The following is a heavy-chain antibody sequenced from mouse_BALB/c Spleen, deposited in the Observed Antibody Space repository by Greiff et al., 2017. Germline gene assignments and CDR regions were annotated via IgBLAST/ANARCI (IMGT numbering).Heavy chain of an antibody. D-gene: IGHD2-10*01. Sequence: VQLKESGGGLVQPGGSLKLSCAASGFTFSSYGMSWVRQTPDKRLELVATINSNGGSTYYPDSVKGRFTISRDNAKNTLYLQMSSLKSEDTAMYYCARGLPLDYWGQGTTLTVSS. CDR2: INSNGGST. V-gene: IGHV5-6-3*01. CDR3: ARGLPLDY. CDR1: GFTFSSYG. J-gene: IGHJ2*01.